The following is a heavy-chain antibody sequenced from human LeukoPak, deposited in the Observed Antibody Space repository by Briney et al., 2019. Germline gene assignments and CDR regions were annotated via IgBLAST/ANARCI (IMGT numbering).Heavy chain of an antibody. CDR1: GFTFSSYA. Sequence: GGSLRLSCAVSGFTFSSYAMHWVRQAPGKGLEWVAIISSGGSNKYYADSVKGRFTISRDNSKNTLYLQMNSLRPEDTALYYCARDGGHGSGSYPFDYWGQGTLVTVSS. J-gene: IGHJ4*02. CDR2: ISSGGSNK. V-gene: IGHV3-30*04. D-gene: IGHD3-10*01. CDR3: ARDGGHGSGSYPFDY.